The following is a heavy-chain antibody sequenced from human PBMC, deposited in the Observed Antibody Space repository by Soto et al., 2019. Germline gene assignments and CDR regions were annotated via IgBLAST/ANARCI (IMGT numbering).Heavy chain of an antibody. CDR2: INPNNGDT. D-gene: IGHD5-12*01. CDR3: ARHSGYDYVFDY. Sequence: GASVKVSCKASGGTFSSYAISWVRQAPGQGLEWMGWINPNNGDTNYAQKFQGRVSMTRDTSTSTAYVELSSLRFDDTAVYYCARHSGYDYVFDYWGQGTLVTVSS. J-gene: IGHJ4*02. V-gene: IGHV1-2*02. CDR1: GGTFSSYA.